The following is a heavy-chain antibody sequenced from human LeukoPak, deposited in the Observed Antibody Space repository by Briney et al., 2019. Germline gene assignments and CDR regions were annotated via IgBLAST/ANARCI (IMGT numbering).Heavy chain of an antibody. D-gene: IGHD6-19*01. J-gene: IGHJ4*02. CDR2: IWYDGSTK. CDR1: GFTFISYG. V-gene: IGHV3-33*06. CDR3: PKNHQLNSSGWYSDFDY. Sequence: GGSLRLSCAASGFTFISYGMNWVRQAPGKGLEWVAVIWYDGSTKYYADSVKGRFTISRDNSKNTLYLQMNSLRAEDTAVYHCPKNHQLNSSGWYSDFDYWGEGALVTVSS.